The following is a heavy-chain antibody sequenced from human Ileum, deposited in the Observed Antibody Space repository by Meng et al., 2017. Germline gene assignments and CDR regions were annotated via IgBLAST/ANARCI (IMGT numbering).Heavy chain of an antibody. Sequence: HGHLQGPGPVPLGPSGTSSFTFTVAGYSISSSFYWSWVRQSPGKGLEWIGQIYLPGSPNYNPSLESRVTISEDKSMNQFSLRLTSVTAADTAIFYCVRHGGKYFDYWGQGILVTVSS. CDR2: IYLPGSP. J-gene: IGHJ4*02. V-gene: IGHV4-4*02. CDR1: GYSISSSFY. D-gene: IGHD2-15*01. CDR3: VRHGGKYFDY.